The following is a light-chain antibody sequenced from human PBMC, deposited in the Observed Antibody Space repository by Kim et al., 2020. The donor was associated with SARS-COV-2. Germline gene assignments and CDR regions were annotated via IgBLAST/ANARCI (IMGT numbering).Light chain of an antibody. CDR1: SSDVGAYDH. CDR3: SSYTTTSAWV. CDR2: DVN. V-gene: IGLV2-14*03. J-gene: IGLJ3*02. Sequence: QSFTISCTGSSSDVGAYDHVAWYQQYPGKAPQLMIYDVNKRPSGVSARFSGFKFGNTASLTISGLQAEDEADYYCSSYTTTSAWVFGGGTQLTVL.